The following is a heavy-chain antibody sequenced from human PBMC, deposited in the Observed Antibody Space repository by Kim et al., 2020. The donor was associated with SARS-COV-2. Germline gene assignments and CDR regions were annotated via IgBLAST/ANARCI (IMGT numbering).Heavy chain of an antibody. CDR3: AKVDTYYYGSGSIRGTGTLDY. V-gene: IGHV3-33*06. CDR2: IWYDGSNK. CDR1: GFTFSSYG. D-gene: IGHD3-10*01. Sequence: GGSLRLSCAASGFTFSSYGMHWVRQAPGKGLEWVAVIWYDGSNKYYADSVKGRFTISRDNSKNTLYLQMNSLRAEDTAVYYCAKVDTYYYGSGSIRGTGTLDYWGQGTLVTVSS. J-gene: IGHJ4*02.